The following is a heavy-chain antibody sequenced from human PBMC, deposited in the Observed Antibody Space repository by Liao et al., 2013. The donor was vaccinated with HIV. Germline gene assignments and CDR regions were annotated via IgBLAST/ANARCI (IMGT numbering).Heavy chain of an antibody. Sequence: QVQLQQWGAGLLKPSETLSLTCAVYGGSFRDYYWSWIRQSPGEGLEWIGETDYSGTTKYNPSLKSRVTISGDMSKSQFSLRLSSVTAADTAVYYCARWSGNYSGVDPWGQGTLVIVSS. J-gene: IGHJ5*02. V-gene: IGHV4-34*01. D-gene: IGHD4/OR15-4a*01. CDR2: TDYSGTT. CDR1: GGSFRDYY. CDR3: ARWSGNYSGVDP.